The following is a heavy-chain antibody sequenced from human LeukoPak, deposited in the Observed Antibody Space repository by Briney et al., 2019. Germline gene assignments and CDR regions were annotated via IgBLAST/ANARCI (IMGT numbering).Heavy chain of an antibody. J-gene: IGHJ4*02. CDR2: ISSSSSYI. CDR3: AKDLHPMVGAKTFDY. Sequence: GGSLRLSCAASGFTFSSYSMNWVRQAPGKGLEWVSSISSSSSYIYYADSVKGRFTISRDNAKNSLYLQMNSLRAEDTAVYYCAKDLHPMVGAKTFDYWGQGTLVTVSS. D-gene: IGHD1-26*01. CDR1: GFTFSSYS. V-gene: IGHV3-21*01.